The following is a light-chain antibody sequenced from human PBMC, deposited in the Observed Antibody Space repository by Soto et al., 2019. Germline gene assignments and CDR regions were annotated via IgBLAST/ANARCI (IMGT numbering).Light chain of an antibody. J-gene: IGKJ4*01. V-gene: IGKV1-5*01. CDR1: QSLNRC. CDR2: DAS. Sequence: DLEMSQSPSSLSASVGDRVTITCRASQSLNRCLAWYQQKPGKAPKLLIYDASSLQSGVPSRFSGSGSGTEFTLTISSLQPDDFATYYCQQYNSYSLTFGGGTKVDIK. CDR3: QQYNSYSLT.